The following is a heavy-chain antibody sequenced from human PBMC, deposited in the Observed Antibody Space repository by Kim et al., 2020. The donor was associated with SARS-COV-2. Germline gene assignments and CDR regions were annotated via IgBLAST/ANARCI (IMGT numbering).Heavy chain of an antibody. Sequence: GGSLRLSCAASGFTVSSNYMSWVRQAPGKGLEWVSVIYSGGSTYYADSVKGRFTISRDNSKNTLYLQMNSLRAEDTAVYYCARDPRAVAGTGKGNYGMDVWGQGTTVTVS. CDR1: GFTVSSNY. CDR3: ARDPRAVAGTGKGNYGMDV. D-gene: IGHD6-19*01. V-gene: IGHV3-66*01. J-gene: IGHJ6*02. CDR2: IYSGGST.